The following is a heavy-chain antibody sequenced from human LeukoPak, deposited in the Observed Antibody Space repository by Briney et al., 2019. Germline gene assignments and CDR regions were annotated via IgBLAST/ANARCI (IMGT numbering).Heavy chain of an antibody. CDR3: ARLAPYYYDSSGYPKAKYYFDY. D-gene: IGHD3-22*01. V-gene: IGHV4-34*01. J-gene: IGHJ4*02. CDR1: GGSFSGYY. CDR2: INHSGST. Sequence: SETLSLTCAVYGGSFSGYYWSWIRQPPGKGLEWIGEINHSGSTNYNPSLKSRVTISVDTSKNQFSLKLSSVTAADTAVYYCARLAPYYYDSSGYPKAKYYFDYWGQGTLVTVSS.